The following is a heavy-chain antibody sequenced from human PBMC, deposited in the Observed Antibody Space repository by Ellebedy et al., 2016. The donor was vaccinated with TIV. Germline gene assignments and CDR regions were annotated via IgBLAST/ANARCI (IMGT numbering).Heavy chain of an antibody. CDR2: IYPGDSDT. D-gene: IGHD3-22*01. CDR1: GYSFTSYW. V-gene: IGHV5-51*01. CDR3: ARLVYDSRGYYGGAGDY. Sequence: GESLKISCEGSGYSFTSYWIGWVRQMPGKGLEWMGIIYPGDSDTRYSPSFQGQVTISADKSISTAYLQWSSLKASDTAMYYCARLVYDSRGYYGGAGDYWGQGTLVTVSS. J-gene: IGHJ4*02.